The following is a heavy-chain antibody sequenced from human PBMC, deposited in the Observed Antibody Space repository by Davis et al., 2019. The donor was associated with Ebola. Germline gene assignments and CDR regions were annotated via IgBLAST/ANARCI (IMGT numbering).Heavy chain of an antibody. CDR1: RYTFTNYG. V-gene: IGHV1-18*04. CDR3: ARAQCPTTSDH. J-gene: IGHJ4*02. CDR2: FNPHIGNT. Sequence: SVKVSCKASRYTFTNYGISWVRQAPGQGLEWTGLFNPHIGNTNYALNVQGRVTMTTDTSTSPAYMEVGILISDDTAVYYCARAQCPTTSDHWGQGTLVTVSS. D-gene: IGHD1-1*01.